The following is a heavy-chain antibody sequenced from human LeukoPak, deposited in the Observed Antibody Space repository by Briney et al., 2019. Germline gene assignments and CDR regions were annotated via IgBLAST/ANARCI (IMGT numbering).Heavy chain of an antibody. Sequence: GGSLRLSYAASGFTFSDYYMSWIRQAPGKGLEWVSYISSSGSTIYYADSVKGRFTISRDNAKNSLYLQMNSLRAEDTAVYYCARDSLGWLHPVSRYYGMDVWGQGTTVTVSS. J-gene: IGHJ6*02. CDR3: ARDSLGWLHPVSRYYGMDV. V-gene: IGHV3-11*01. CDR1: GFTFSDYY. CDR2: ISSSGSTI. D-gene: IGHD5-24*01.